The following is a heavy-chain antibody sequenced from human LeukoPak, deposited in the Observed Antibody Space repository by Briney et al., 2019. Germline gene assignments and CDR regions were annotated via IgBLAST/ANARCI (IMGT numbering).Heavy chain of an antibody. CDR2: IKQVGSEK. CDR3: ASWGEGALDN. V-gene: IGHV3-7*01. CDR1: GFTFSSYW. J-gene: IGHJ4*02. D-gene: IGHD1-26*01. Sequence: GGSLRLSCAASGFTFSSYWMSWVRQAPGKGLEWVANIKQVGSEKYYVDSVKGRFTISRDNAKNSLYLQMNSLRVEDTGVYYCASWGEGALDNWGQGTLVTVSS.